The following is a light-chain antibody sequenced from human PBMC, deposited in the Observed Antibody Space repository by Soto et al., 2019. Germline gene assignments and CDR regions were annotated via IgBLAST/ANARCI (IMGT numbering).Light chain of an antibody. J-gene: IGKJ1*01. V-gene: IGKV3-11*01. CDR2: DSS. CDR3: QQYDISPWT. Sequence: EIVLKQSPATLSLSPGERASLSCRASQSVTTYLAWYQQKPGQAPRLLIYDSSNRATGIPARFSGSGSGTDFTLTIIRLEPEDFAVYYCQQYDISPWTFGQGTKVDIK. CDR1: QSVTTY.